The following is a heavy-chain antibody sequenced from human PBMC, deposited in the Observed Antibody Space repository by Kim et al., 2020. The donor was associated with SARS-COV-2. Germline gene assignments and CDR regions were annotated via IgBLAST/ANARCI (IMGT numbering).Heavy chain of an antibody. Sequence: QTFQGRVTITADKSTSTAYMELSSLGSEDTAVYYCAREGYYDSSGYSDYWGQGTLVTVSS. J-gene: IGHJ4*02. CDR3: AREGYYDSSGYSDY. D-gene: IGHD3-22*01. V-gene: IGHV1-69*04.